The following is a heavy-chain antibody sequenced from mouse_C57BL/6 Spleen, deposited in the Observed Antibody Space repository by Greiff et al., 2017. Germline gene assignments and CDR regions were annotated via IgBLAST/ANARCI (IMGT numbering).Heavy chain of an antibody. CDR2: INPNYGTT. CDR1: GYSFTDYN. J-gene: IGHJ4*01. V-gene: IGHV1-39*01. Sequence: EVQLQQSGPELVKPGASVKISCKASGYSFTDYNMNWVKQSNGKSLEWIGVINPNYGTTSYNQKFKGKATLTVDQSSSTAYMQLNSLTSEDSAVYYCARMGATMVTGGPYAMDYWGQGTSVTVSS. D-gene: IGHD2-2*01. CDR3: ARMGATMVTGGPYAMDY.